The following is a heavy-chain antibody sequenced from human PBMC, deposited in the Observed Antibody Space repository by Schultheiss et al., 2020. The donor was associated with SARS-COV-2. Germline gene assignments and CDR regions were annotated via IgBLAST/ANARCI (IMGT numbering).Heavy chain of an antibody. V-gene: IGHV4-34*01. CDR3: ARARGGLTYYYYYGLDV. Sequence: SETLSLTCTVSGGSFRSYYWTWIRQPPGKGLEWIGEINHSGSTNYNPSLKSRVTISVDTSKNQFSLKLSSVTAADTAVYYCARARGGLTYYYYYGLDVWGQGTTVTVSS. CDR1: GGSFRSYY. CDR2: INHSGST. D-gene: IGHD3-16*01. J-gene: IGHJ6*02.